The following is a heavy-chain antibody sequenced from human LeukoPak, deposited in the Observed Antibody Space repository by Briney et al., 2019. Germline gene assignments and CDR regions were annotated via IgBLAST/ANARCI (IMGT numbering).Heavy chain of an antibody. CDR3: ARMPPVGGSYVY. Sequence: SQTLSLTCTVSGGSISSGDYYWSWIRQPPGKGLEWIGYIYYSGSTDYNPSLKSRVTISVHTSKNHFSLKLSSVTAADTAVYYCARMPPVGGSYVYWGQGTLVTVSS. V-gene: IGHV4-30-4*08. CDR1: GGSISSGDYY. J-gene: IGHJ4*02. D-gene: IGHD1-26*01. CDR2: IYYSGST.